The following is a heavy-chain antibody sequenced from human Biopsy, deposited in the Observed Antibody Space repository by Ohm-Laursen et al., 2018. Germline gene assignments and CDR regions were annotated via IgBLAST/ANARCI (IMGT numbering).Heavy chain of an antibody. CDR3: ATKLTGYFHH. J-gene: IGHJ1*01. Sequence: GASVKASCKASGDSFTSYAIGWMRQAPGQGLEWLGGNIPILGTGNYAQKFQDRVTVAADTSTSTATMELRSLRSDDTAVYYCATKLTGYFHHWGQGTLVIVSS. CDR1: GDSFTSYA. V-gene: IGHV1-69*06. CDR2: NIPILGTG. D-gene: IGHD3-9*01.